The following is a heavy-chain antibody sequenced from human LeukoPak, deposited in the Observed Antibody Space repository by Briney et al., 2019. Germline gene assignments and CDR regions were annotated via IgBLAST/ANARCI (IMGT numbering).Heavy chain of an antibody. CDR1: GESVTKNSAA. CDR3: ARDKDYSIDH. Sequence: SQTLSLTCAICGESVTKNSAAWNWLRQSPSRGLEWLGRTYYRSKWYTDYAVSVTSRITINPDTSKNHFSLQLTSVTPQDTAVYYCARDKDYSIDHWGQGTLVTVSS. J-gene: IGHJ4*02. V-gene: IGHV6-1*01. D-gene: IGHD4-11*01. CDR2: TYYRSKWYT.